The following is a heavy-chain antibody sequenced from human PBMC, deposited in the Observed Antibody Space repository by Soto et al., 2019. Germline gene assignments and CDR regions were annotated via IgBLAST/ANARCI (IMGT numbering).Heavy chain of an antibody. CDR2: ISYDGSNK. Sequence: QVQLVESGGGVVQPGRSLRVSCAASGVTFSSYGMHWVRQAPGKGLEWVAVISYDGSNKHYADSVKGRFTISRDNSKNTLDLQMNSLGAEDTAVYYCAQDTSSYDSSGYYVFDYWAREPWSPSPQ. J-gene: IGHJ4*02. CDR1: GVTFSSYG. D-gene: IGHD3-22*01. V-gene: IGHV3-30*18. CDR3: AQDTSSYDSSGYYVFDY.